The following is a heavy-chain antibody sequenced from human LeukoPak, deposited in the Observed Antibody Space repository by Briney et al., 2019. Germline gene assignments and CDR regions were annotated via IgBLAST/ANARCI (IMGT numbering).Heavy chain of an antibody. CDR1: GFNFSNYA. V-gene: IGHV3-30*04. J-gene: IGHJ6*03. CDR3: AREGSSVRGVIIDYYYYYMDV. D-gene: IGHD3-10*01. CDR2: MSYDEKYK. Sequence: GGSLRLSCAASGFNFSNYAIHWVRQAPGKGLEWVAVMSYDEKYKIYADSVKGRFTISRDNSKNTVYLQMDNLRPEDTAVYYCAREGSSVRGVIIDYYYYYMDVWGKGTTVTVSS.